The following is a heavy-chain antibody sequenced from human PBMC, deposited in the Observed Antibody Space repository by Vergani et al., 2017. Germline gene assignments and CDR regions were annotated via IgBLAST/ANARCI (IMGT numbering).Heavy chain of an antibody. D-gene: IGHD6-19*01. CDR3: ARHSTVEWLVKLGWIDP. Sequence: QLQLQESGPGLVKPSATLSLTCSVSGASIRSSNYYWGWIRQPPGKGLEWIASIYYSWSTYYNPFLKSRVTISVDTSKNQFSLKLSSVTAADTAVYFCARHSTVEWLVKLGWIDPWGQGILVTVSS. J-gene: IGHJ5*02. V-gene: IGHV4-39*01. CDR1: GASIRSSNYY. CDR2: IYYSWST.